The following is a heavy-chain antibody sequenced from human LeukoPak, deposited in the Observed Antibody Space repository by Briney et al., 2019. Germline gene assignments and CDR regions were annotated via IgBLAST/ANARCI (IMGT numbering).Heavy chain of an antibody. Sequence: SETLSLTCTVSGGSISSFYWSWVRQTPGEGLECIGYIYSSGSTNYNPSLKSRVTMSVDTSNNQFSLKLNSATAADTAVYYCARGSKDSTWPGRYFDLWGRGTLVTVSS. CDR2: IYSSGST. J-gene: IGHJ2*01. V-gene: IGHV4-59*01. CDR3: ARGSKDSTWPGRYFDL. D-gene: IGHD6-13*01. CDR1: GGSISSFY.